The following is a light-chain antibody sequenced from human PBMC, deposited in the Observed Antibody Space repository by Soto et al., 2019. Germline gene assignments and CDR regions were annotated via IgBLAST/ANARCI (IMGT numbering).Light chain of an antibody. CDR3: QSYDSSLSRV. J-gene: IGLJ2*01. CDR1: SSNIGAGYD. CDR2: GNS. Sequence: QPVLTQPPSVSGAPGQRVTISCTGSSSNIGAGYDVHWYQQLPGTAPKLLIYGNSNRPSGVPDRFSGSKSGTSASLATTGLQAEDEADYYCQSYDSSLSRVFGGGTQLTVL. V-gene: IGLV1-40*01.